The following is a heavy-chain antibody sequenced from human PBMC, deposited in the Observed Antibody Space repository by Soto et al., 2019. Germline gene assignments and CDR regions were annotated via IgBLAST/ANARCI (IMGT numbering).Heavy chain of an antibody. CDR3: ARDGPFGDPNY. D-gene: IGHD3-10*01. CDR1: GDSFSGYP. J-gene: IGHJ4*02. Sequence: SVKVSCKASGDSFSGYPINWVRQAPGEGLEWMGRIIPVIGTTNDAQRFEGRVTFTADESTNTAYMELRGLLSGDTAVYYCARDGPFGDPNYWGPGTLVTVSS. CDR2: IIPVIGTT. V-gene: IGHV1-69*11.